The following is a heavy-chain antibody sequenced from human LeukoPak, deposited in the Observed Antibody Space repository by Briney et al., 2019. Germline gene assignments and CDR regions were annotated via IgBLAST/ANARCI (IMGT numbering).Heavy chain of an antibody. D-gene: IGHD6-19*01. V-gene: IGHV3-7*01. CDR1: GFPLSNYW. CDR2: IKQDGSER. J-gene: IGHJ3*02. Sequence: GGSLRLSCAASGFPLSNYWMSWVRQAPGKGLVWVANIKQDGSERYYVDSVKGRFAISRDNAENSLYLQMNSLRAEDTAVYYCARYGNGAWLAHYSFDIWGQGTMVTVSS. CDR3: ARYGNGAWLAHYSFDI.